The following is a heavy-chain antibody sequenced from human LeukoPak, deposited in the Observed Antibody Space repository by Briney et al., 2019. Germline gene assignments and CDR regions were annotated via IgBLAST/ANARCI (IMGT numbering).Heavy chain of an antibody. D-gene: IGHD1-26*01. Sequence: GGSLRLSCAASGFTFSSYGMHWVRQAPGKGLEWVAVLSYDGSNKYYADSVKGRFTISRDNSKNTLYLQMNSLRAEDTAVYYCAKGRSGFDYWGQGTLVTVSS. CDR2: LSYDGSNK. CDR3: AKGRSGFDY. J-gene: IGHJ4*02. CDR1: GFTFSSYG. V-gene: IGHV3-30*18.